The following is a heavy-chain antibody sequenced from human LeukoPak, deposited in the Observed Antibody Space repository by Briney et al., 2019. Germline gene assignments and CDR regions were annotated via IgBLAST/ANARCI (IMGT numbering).Heavy chain of an antibody. CDR3: TRESINPPVSDF. CDR2: IGGSGGST. J-gene: IGHJ4*02. D-gene: IGHD1-14*01. V-gene: IGHV3-23*01. Sequence: GGSLRLSCAASGLTFSSFAMTWVRQAPGKGLEWVSAIGGSGGSTAYAGSVKGRFTISRDNSKNTLYLQMNSLRADDTSVYYCTRESINPPVSDFWGQGTLVTVSS. CDR1: GLTFSSFA.